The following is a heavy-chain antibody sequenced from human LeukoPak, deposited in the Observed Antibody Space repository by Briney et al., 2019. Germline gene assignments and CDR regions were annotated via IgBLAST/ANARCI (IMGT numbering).Heavy chain of an antibody. V-gene: IGHV3-23*01. D-gene: IGHD7-27*01. CDR3: AKANWGSGY. CDR2: ITVSGGST. Sequence: PRGSLRLSRAGSGFTVSSYAMSWVRQAPGKGLEWVSTITVSGGSTYYADSVKGRFTISRDNSKNTLDLQMNSLRAEDTAVYYCAKANWGSGYWGQGTLVTVSS. CDR1: GFTVSSYA. J-gene: IGHJ4*02.